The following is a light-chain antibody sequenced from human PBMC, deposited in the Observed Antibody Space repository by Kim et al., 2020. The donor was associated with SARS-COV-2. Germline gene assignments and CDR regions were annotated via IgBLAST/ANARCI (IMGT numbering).Light chain of an antibody. CDR1: QSVSSSY. Sequence: IVLTQSPGTLSLSPGERATLICRASQSVSSSYLVWYKQKPGQGPRLLIYCASSRATGIPDRFSGSRSGTDFTLTISRLEPEDFAVYYYQQYGSSPPITFGQGTRLEIK. J-gene: IGKJ5*01. CDR3: QQYGSSPPIT. V-gene: IGKV3-20*01. CDR2: CAS.